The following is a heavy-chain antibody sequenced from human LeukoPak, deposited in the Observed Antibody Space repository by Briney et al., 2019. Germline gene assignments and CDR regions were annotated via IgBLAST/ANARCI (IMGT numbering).Heavy chain of an antibody. CDR2: ISDSGSLT. Sequence: GGSLRLSCAASGFAFSSQAMGWVRQAPGKGLEWVSVISDSGSLTYYADSVKGRFTISRDNSKKTLFLQLNSLRAEDTAVYYCAKDARRTNGWYYFDYWGQGALATVSS. CDR1: GFAFSSQA. V-gene: IGHV3-23*01. J-gene: IGHJ4*02. D-gene: IGHD6-19*01. CDR3: AKDARRTNGWYYFDY.